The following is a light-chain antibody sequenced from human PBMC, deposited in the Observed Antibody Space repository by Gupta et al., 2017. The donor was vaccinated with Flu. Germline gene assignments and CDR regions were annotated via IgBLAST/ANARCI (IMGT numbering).Light chain of an antibody. J-gene: IGLJ3*02. V-gene: IGLV8-61*01. CDR3: VLYMGSGIWA. CDR1: AGPVSTSYY. Sequence: TVPLRCGFGAGPVSTSYYPSCNQQTPGQAPRTLIYSTNTRSSGVPDRFSGSILGNKAALTITGAQADDESDYYCVLYMGSGIWAFGGGTKLTVL. CDR2: STN.